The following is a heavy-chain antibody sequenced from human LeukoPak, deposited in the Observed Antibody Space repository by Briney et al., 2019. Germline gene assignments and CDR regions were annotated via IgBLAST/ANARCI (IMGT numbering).Heavy chain of an antibody. CDR3: ARDHETYCSSTSCLPFDY. CDR2: ISAYNGNT. Sequence: ASVKVSCKASGYTFTSYGISWVRQAPGQGLEWMGWISAYNGNTNYAQKLQGRVTMTTDTSTSTAYMELRSLRSDDTAVYYCARDHETYCSSTSCLPFDYWGQGTLVTVSS. CDR1: GYTFTSYG. J-gene: IGHJ4*02. V-gene: IGHV1-18*04. D-gene: IGHD2-2*01.